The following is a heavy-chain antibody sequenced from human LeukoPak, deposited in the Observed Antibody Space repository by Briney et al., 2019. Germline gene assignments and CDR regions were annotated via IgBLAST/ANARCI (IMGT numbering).Heavy chain of an antibody. CDR3: ARARSRLGDLSFRDAFDI. J-gene: IGHJ3*02. CDR2: INPSGGST. V-gene: IGHV1-46*01. Sequence: PWASVKVSCKASGYAFTSYYMHWVRQAPGQGLEWMGIINPSGGSTSYAQKFQGRVTMTRDTSTSTVYMELSSLRSEDTAVYYCARARSRLGDLSFRDAFDIWGQGTMVTVSS. CDR1: GYAFTSYY. D-gene: IGHD3-16*02.